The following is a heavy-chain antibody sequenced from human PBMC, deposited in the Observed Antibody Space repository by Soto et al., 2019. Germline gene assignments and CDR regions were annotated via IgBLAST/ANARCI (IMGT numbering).Heavy chain of an antibody. J-gene: IGHJ4*02. CDR3: ARGGGNSGYDYPDDY. V-gene: IGHV4-30-4*01. CDR1: GGSISSGDYY. D-gene: IGHD5-12*01. CDR2: IYYSGSA. Sequence: PSETLSLTCTVSGGSISSGDYYWSWIRQPPGKGLEWIGYIYYSGSAYYNPSLKSRVTISVDTSKNQFSLKLSSVTAADTAVYYCARGGGNSGYDYPDDYWGQGTLVTVSS.